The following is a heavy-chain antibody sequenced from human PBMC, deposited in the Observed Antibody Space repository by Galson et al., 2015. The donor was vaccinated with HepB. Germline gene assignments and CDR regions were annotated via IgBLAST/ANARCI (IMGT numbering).Heavy chain of an antibody. CDR2: ISNSNDYI. V-gene: IGHV3-21*01. CDR3: ARDLTTRFFDL. J-gene: IGHJ2*01. D-gene: IGHD1-1*01. CDR1: GFTFSSYN. Sequence: SLRLSCAASGFTFSSYNMNWVRQAPGKGLEWVSSISNSNDYIYYADSVKGRFTISRDNAKNSLYLQVNSLRAEDTAVYYCARDLTTRFFDLWGRGTLVTVSS.